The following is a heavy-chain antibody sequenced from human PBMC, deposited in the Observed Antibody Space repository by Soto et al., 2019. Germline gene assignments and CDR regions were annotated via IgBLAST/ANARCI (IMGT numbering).Heavy chain of an antibody. CDR3: ARLWFGELLFPYWFDP. V-gene: IGHV4-59*01. CDR1: GGSISSYY. Sequence: SATLSLTCTVSGGSISSYYWSWIRQPPGKGLEWIGYIYYSGSTNYNPSLKSRVTISVDTSKNQFSLKLSSVTAADTAVYYCARLWFGELLFPYWFDPWGQGTLVTVSS. J-gene: IGHJ5*02. D-gene: IGHD3-10*01. CDR2: IYYSGST.